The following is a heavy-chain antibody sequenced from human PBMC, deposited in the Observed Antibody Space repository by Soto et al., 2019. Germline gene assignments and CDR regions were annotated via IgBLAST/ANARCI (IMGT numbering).Heavy chain of an antibody. D-gene: IGHD4-17*01. CDR1: GFTFSSYA. Sequence: QVQLVESGGGVVQPGRSLRLSCAACGFTFSSYAMHWVRQAPGKGLEWVAVISYDGSNKYYADSVKGRFTISRDNSQNTLYLQMNSLRAEDTAVYYCARPLDYGDYAYYGMDVWGQGTTVTVSS. CDR3: ARPLDYGDYAYYGMDV. V-gene: IGHV3-30-3*01. CDR2: ISYDGSNK. J-gene: IGHJ6*02.